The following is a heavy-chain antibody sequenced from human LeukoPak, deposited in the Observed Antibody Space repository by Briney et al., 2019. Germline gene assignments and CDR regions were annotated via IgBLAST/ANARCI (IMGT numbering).Heavy chain of an antibody. J-gene: IGHJ4*02. V-gene: IGHV3-23*01. D-gene: IGHD3-10*01. CDR1: GFTFSSFA. CDR2: IGSSGGST. CDR3: AERFELTDF. Sequence: PGGSLRLSCAASGFTFSSFAMSWVRQAPGKGLEWVSSIGSSGGSTYYADSVKGRFTISRDNSKNTLFLQMNSLRAEDTAVYYCAERFELTDFWGRGTLVTVSS.